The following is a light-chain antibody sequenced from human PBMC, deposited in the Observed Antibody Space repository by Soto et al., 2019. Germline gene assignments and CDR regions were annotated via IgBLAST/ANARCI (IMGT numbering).Light chain of an antibody. CDR1: SSNIGAGYD. Sequence: QSVLTQPPSVCGAPEHRVTISCTGSSSNIGAGYDVHWYQQLPGTAPKLLIYGDSNRPSGVPDRFSGSKSGTSASLAITGLRAEDEADYYCQSYDSSLSGWVFGGGTKLTVL. CDR3: QSYDSSLSGWV. CDR2: GDS. V-gene: IGLV1-40*01. J-gene: IGLJ3*02.